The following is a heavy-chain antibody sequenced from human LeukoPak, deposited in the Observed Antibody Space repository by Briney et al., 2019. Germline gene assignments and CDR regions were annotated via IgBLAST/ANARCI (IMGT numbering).Heavy chain of an antibody. CDR2: IKQDGSKK. CDR1: GFTFSSYW. CDR3: AREARDLGYCSSTSCYGGPGFDY. J-gene: IGHJ4*02. Sequence: PGGSLRLSCAASGFTFSSYWMSWVRQAPGKGLEWVANIKQDGSKKYYVDSVKGRFTISRDNAKNSLYLQMNSLRAEDTAVYYCAREARDLGYCSSTSCYGGPGFDYWGQGTLVTVSS. D-gene: IGHD2-2*01. V-gene: IGHV3-7*01.